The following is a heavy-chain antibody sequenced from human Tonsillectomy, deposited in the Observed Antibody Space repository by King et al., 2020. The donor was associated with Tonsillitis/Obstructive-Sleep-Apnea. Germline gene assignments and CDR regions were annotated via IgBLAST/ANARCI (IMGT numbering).Heavy chain of an antibody. D-gene: IGHD3-10*01. J-gene: IGHJ4*02. Sequence: VQLVESGGRVVRPGGSLRLSCVDSGFNFDNYGMRWVRQAPGKGLEWLSGINWNGGYTGYADSVKGPFTISRDNAKNSLYLQMNSLRVEESALYYGARDILGVENNYYGSGSPDFWGQGTLVTVSS. CDR2: INWNGGYT. CDR3: ARDILGVENNYYGSGSPDF. CDR1: GFNFDNYG. V-gene: IGHV3-20*04.